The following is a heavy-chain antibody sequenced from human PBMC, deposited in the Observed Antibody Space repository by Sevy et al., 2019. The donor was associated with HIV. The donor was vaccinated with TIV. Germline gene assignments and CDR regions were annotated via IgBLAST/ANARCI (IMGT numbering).Heavy chain of an antibody. Sequence: GGSLRLSCAASGFTFSSYGMHWVRQAPGKGLEWVAVISYDGSNKYYADSVKGRFTISRDNSKNKLYLEMTSLRVEDTAVYYCTRDSGYDPNYVPGHYWGQGTPVTVSS. V-gene: IGHV3-30*03. CDR3: TRDSGYDPNYVPGHY. J-gene: IGHJ4*02. CDR2: ISYDGSNK. CDR1: GFTFSSYG. D-gene: IGHD4-4*01.